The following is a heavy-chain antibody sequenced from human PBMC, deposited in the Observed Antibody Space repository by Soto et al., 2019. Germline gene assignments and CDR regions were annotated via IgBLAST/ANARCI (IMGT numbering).Heavy chain of an antibody. V-gene: IGHV4-4*02. J-gene: IGHJ6*02. D-gene: IGHD2-2*01. CDR1: GGSISSSNW. CDR3: ARLYGYCIRNSCHGHYAMDV. Sequence: SETLSLTSAVSGGSISSSNWWSWVRQPPGKGLEWIGEIYHSGSTNYNPSLKSRVTISVDKSKNQFSLKLSSVTAADTAVYYCARLYGYCIRNSCHGHYAMDVWGQGTTVT. CDR2: IYHSGST.